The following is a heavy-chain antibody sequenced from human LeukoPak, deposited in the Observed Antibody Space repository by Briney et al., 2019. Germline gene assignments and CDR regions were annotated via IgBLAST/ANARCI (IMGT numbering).Heavy chain of an antibody. V-gene: IGHV3-74*01. D-gene: IGHD1/OR15-1a*01. J-gene: IGHJ4*02. CDR2: INTDGSTT. CDR3: ARWSTTPDTEASDY. CDR1: GFTFSNYW. Sequence: GGSLRLSCAASGFTFSNYWIHWVRQAPGKGLVWLSRINTDGSTTTYADSVKGRFSISRDNAKNTVCLQMNNLRAEDTAVYFCARWSTTPDTEASDYWGQGTLVTVSS.